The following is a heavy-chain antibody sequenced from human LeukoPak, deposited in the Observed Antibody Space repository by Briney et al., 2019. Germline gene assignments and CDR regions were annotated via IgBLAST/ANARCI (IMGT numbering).Heavy chain of an antibody. Sequence: VASVKVSCKASGYTFTSYGISWVRQAPGQGLEWMGWISAYNGNTNYAQKLQGRVTMTTDTSTSTAYMELSSLRSEDTAVYYCARDLHDQDYGGNSAGFDPWGQGTLVTVSS. CDR2: ISAYNGNT. CDR1: GYTFTSYG. V-gene: IGHV1-18*01. D-gene: IGHD4-23*01. CDR3: ARDLHDQDYGGNSAGFDP. J-gene: IGHJ5*02.